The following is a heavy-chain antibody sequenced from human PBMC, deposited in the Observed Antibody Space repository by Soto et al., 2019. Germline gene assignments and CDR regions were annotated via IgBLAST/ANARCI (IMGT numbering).Heavy chain of an antibody. CDR1: GYTFTSYA. CDR2: INAGNGNT. D-gene: IGHD2-15*01. J-gene: IGHJ1*01. V-gene: IGHV1-3*01. Sequence: ASLKVSCKASGYTFTSYAMHWVRQAPGQRLEWMGWINAGNGNTKYSQKFQGRVTITRDTSESTAYLELSSLRSEDTAVYYCARDLSHFSGNLXRGHHTLAIVSX. CDR3: ARDLSHFSGNLX.